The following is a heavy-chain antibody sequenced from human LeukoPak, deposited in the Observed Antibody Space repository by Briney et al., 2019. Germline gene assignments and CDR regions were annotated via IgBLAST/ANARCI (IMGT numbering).Heavy chain of an antibody. J-gene: IGHJ5*02. CDR2: MNPNSGNT. D-gene: IGHD4-23*01. V-gene: IGHV1-8*01. Sequence: ALVKVSCKASGYTFTSYDINWVRQATGQGLEWMGWMNPNSGNTGYAQKFQGRVTMTRNTSISTAYMELSSLRSEDTAVYYCARGSVVVTPYNWFDPWGQGTLVTVSS. CDR3: ARGSVVVTPYNWFDP. CDR1: GYTFTSYD.